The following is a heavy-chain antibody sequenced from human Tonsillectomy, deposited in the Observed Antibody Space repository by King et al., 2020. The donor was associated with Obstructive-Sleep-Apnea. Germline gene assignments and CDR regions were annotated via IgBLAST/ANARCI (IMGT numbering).Heavy chain of an antibody. V-gene: IGHV3-7*03. D-gene: IGHD2-21*02. CDR3: ARDVIHSYCGGDCYSTVPNFDY. CDR2: IKQDGREK. Sequence: VQLVESGGGLVQPGGSLRLSCAASGVTFSSYWISWVRQAPGKGLEWVANIKQDGREKYYVDSLKGRFTISRDNAKNSRYLQMNSLRAEDTAGYYFARDVIHSYCGGDCYSTVPNFDYWGQGTLVTVSS. CDR1: GVTFSSYW. J-gene: IGHJ4*02.